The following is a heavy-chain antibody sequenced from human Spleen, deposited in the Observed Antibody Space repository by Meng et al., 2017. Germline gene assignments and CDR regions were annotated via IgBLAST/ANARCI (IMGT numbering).Heavy chain of an antibody. V-gene: IGHV3-33*08. CDR3: TGNSHIYGFDY. J-gene: IGHJ4*02. Sequence: QVQLVESGGGVVQPGRSLRLSCATSGFTFSSLGMHWVRQAPGKGLEWVAVIWSDGDTKYYADSVKDRFTISRDNSKNTLHLQMNSLTAEDTAVYYCTGNSHIYGFDYWGPGTLVTVSS. CDR2: IWSDGDTK. D-gene: IGHD5-18*01. CDR1: GFTFSSLG.